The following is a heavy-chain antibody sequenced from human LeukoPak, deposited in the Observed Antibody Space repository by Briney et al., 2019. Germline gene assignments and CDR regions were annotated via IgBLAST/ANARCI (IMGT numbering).Heavy chain of an antibody. Sequence: GGSLRLSCAASGFTFSTYWMSWVRQAPGKGLEWVANIKQDGSEKFYVDSVKGRFTISRDNAKNSLYLQMNSLRAEDTAMYYCARDSAGNDYWGQGTLVTVSS. CDR3: ARDSAGNDY. D-gene: IGHD6-13*01. J-gene: IGHJ4*02. CDR1: GFTFSTYW. V-gene: IGHV3-7*01. CDR2: IKQDGSEK.